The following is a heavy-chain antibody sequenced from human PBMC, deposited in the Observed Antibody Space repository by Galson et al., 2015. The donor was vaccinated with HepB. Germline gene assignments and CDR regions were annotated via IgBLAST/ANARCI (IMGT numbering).Heavy chain of an antibody. D-gene: IGHD6-13*01. CDR2: ISWNSGSI. Sequence: LRLSCAASGFTFDDYAMHWVRQAPGKGLEWVSGISWNSGSIGYADSVKGRFTISRDNAKNSLYLQMNSLRAEDTALYYCAKELAAAGTYYYYYGMDVWGQGTTVTVSS. J-gene: IGHJ6*02. CDR1: GFTFDDYA. V-gene: IGHV3-9*01. CDR3: AKELAAAGTYYYYYGMDV.